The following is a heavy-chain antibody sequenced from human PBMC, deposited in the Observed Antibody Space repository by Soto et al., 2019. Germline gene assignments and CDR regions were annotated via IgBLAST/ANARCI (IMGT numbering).Heavy chain of an antibody. CDR1: GGAFSSYA. Sequence: SVKVSCKASGGAFSSYAISWVRQAPGQGLEWMGGIIPIFGTANYAQKFQGRVTITADESTSTAYMELSSLRSEDTAVYYCARDGAYCSGGSCNYYYGMDVWGQGTTVTVSS. CDR3: ARDGAYCSGGSCNYYYGMDV. CDR2: IIPIFGTA. V-gene: IGHV1-69*13. J-gene: IGHJ6*02. D-gene: IGHD2-15*01.